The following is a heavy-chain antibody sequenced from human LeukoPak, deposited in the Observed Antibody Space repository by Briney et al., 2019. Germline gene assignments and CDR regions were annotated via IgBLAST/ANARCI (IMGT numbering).Heavy chain of an antibody. V-gene: IGHV3-53*04. Sequence: GGSLRLSCAASGFTFSSYAMSWVRQAPGKGLEWVSVIYSGGSTYYADSVKGRFTISRHNSKNTLYLQMNSLRAEDTAVYYCARSVRSGDSSGYYYFYWGQGTLVTVSS. J-gene: IGHJ4*02. CDR3: ARSVRSGDSSGYYYFY. CDR2: IYSGGST. CDR1: GFTFSSYA. D-gene: IGHD3-22*01.